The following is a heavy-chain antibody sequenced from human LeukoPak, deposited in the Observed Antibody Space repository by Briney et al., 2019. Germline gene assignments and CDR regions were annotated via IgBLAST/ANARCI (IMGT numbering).Heavy chain of an antibody. Sequence: PGGSLRLSCAASGFTFSNYWMNWVRQAPGKGLEWVANIKQDGSEKYYVDSVKGRFTISRDNAKNSLYQQMNSLRAEDTAVYYCAREPDSSGYYFDYWGKGTLVTVSS. CDR3: AREPDSSGYYFDY. D-gene: IGHD3-22*01. J-gene: IGHJ4*02. CDR2: IKQDGSEK. CDR1: GFTFSNYW. V-gene: IGHV3-7*01.